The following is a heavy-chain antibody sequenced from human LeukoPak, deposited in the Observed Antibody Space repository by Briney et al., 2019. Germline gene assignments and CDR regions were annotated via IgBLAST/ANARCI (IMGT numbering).Heavy chain of an antibody. CDR1: GFNFRKHW. CDR2: IQEDGNEM. J-gene: IGHJ4*02. V-gene: IGHV3-7*01. Sequence: PGGSLRLSCAATGFNFRKHWMSWVRQSIGKGLECVAKIQEDGNEMHYVDSVKGRFTISRDNARNSLYLQMNNLRVEDTAIYYCARDYAGGRIDYWGQGIMVTVSS. D-gene: IGHD3-10*02. CDR3: ARDYAGGRIDY.